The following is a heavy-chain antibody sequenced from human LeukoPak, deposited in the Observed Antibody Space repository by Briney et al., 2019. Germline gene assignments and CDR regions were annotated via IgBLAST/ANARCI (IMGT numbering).Heavy chain of an antibody. CDR2: ISYDGGNK. Sequence: GGSLRLSCAASGFTFSSYTMHWVRQAPGKGLEWVAVISYDGGNKYYADSVKGRFTISRDNSKNTLYLQMNSLRAEDTAVYYCARNYYDSSGYRFDYWGQGTLVTVSS. CDR3: ARNYYDSSGYRFDY. D-gene: IGHD3-22*01. CDR1: GFTFSSYT. J-gene: IGHJ4*02. V-gene: IGHV3-30-3*01.